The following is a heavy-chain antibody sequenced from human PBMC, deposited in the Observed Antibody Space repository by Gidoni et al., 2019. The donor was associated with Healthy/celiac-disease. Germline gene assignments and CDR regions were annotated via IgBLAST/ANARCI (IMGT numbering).Heavy chain of an antibody. J-gene: IGHJ3*02. V-gene: IGHV3-9*01. D-gene: IGHD5-12*01. CDR1: GFTFDAYA. CDR2: ISWNSGSI. Sequence: EVQLVESGGGLVQPGRSLRLSCAASGFTFDAYAMHWVRQAPGKGLEWVSGISWNSGSIGYADSVKGRFTISRDNAKNSLYLQMNSLRAEDTALYYCAKDIGDGYNFGFDAFDIWGQGTMVTVSS. CDR3: AKDIGDGYNFGFDAFDI.